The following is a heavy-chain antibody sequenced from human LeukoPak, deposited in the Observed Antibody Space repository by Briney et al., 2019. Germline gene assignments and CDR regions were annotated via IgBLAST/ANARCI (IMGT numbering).Heavy chain of an antibody. CDR2: INHSGST. D-gene: IGHD5-18*01. CDR1: GGSVSGYY. J-gene: IGHJ4*02. CDR3: ARGRQLWHRTTFDY. V-gene: IGHV4-34*01. Sequence: MTSETLSLTCAVYGGSVSGYYWSWIRQPRGKGLEWIGEINHSGSTNYNPSLKSRVTISVDTSKNQFSLKLSSVTAADTAVYYCARGRQLWHRTTFDYWGQGTLVTVSS.